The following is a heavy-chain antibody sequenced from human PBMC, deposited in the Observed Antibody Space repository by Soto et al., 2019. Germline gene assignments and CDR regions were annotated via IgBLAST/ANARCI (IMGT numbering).Heavy chain of an antibody. CDR1: SGPDRSHN. CDR2: VYYTGDT. CDR3: VRQGIDSLHGLVDV. D-gene: IGHD2-15*01. V-gene: IGHV4-59*08. Sequence: QVQLQQSGPRLVKPSETLSLTCTVSSGPDRSHNWGWIRQPPGRGLEWIGYVYYTGDTAYNPSLRGRVTISADTSTNDISLTLNSLTAADTAVYYCVRQGIDSLHGLVDVWGQGTTVSVSS. J-gene: IGHJ6*02.